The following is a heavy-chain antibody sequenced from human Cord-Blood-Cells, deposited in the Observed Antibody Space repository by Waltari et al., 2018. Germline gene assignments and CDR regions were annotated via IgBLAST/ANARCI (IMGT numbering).Heavy chain of an antibody. V-gene: IGHV1-2*02. CDR1: GYNFTAYY. D-gene: IGHD4-17*01. J-gene: IGHJ4*02. CDR3: ARVDKTTVTTDY. Sequence: QVQLVQSGAEVKKTGASVKVSCKASGYNFTAYYMHWVRQAPGQGLGWTGGINPTGGGTNEAQKSQGRVTMTRDTSISTAYMELSRLRSDDTAVYYWARVDKTTVTTDYWGQGTLVTVSS. CDR2: INPTGGGT.